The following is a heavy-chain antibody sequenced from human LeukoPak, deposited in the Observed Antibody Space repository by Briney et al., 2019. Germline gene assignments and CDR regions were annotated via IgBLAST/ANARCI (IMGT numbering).Heavy chain of an antibody. Sequence: PGGSLRLSCAASGFTFSSFAMSWVRRAPGKGLEWVSSISGSGDSTYFADSVKGRFTISRDNSKNTLDLQMNSLRAEDTAVYYCAPRYYSSRYAEYYFDFWGQGTLVTVSS. CDR1: GFTFSSFA. CDR2: ISGSGDST. D-gene: IGHD3-22*01. CDR3: APRYYSSRYAEYYFDF. V-gene: IGHV3-23*01. J-gene: IGHJ4*02.